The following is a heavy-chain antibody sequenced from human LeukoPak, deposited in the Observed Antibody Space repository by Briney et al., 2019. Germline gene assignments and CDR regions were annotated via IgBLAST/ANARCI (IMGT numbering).Heavy chain of an antibody. CDR2: INHSGST. J-gene: IGHJ5*02. D-gene: IGHD3-10*01. V-gene: IGHV4-34*01. Sequence: PSETLSLTCAVYGGSFSGYYWSWIRQPPGKGLEWIGEINHSGSTNYNPSLKSRVTISVDTSKNQFSLKLSSVTAADTAVYYCARSVTRITMVRGVIITGGWFDPWGQGTLVTVSS. CDR3: ARSVTRITMVRGVIITGGWFDP. CDR1: GGSFSGYY.